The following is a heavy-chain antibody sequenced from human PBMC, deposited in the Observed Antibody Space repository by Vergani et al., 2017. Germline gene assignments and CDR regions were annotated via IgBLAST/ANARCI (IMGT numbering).Heavy chain of an antibody. CDR3: AKDLVSSTSSLYFDY. V-gene: IGHV3-30*02. J-gene: IGHJ4*02. Sequence: QVQLVESGGGVVQPGGSLRLSCAASGFTFSSYGMHWVRQAPGKGLEWVAFIRYDGSNKYYADSVKGRFTISRDNSKNTLYLQMNSLRAEDTAVYYCAKDLVSSTSSLYFDYWGQGTLVTVPS. CDR2: IRYDGSNK. CDR1: GFTFSSYG. D-gene: IGHD6-6*01.